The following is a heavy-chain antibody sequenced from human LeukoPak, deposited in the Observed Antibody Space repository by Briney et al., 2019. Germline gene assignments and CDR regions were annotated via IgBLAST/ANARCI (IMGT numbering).Heavy chain of an antibody. CDR1: GGSISSYY. CDR2: IYTSGST. Sequence: SETLSLTCTVSGGSISSYYWSWIRQPAGKGLEWIGRIYTSGSTNYNPSLKSRVTISVDTSKNQFSLKLSSVTAADTAVYYCARVAGDIVVVPADPDAFDIWGQGTMVTVSS. D-gene: IGHD2-2*01. CDR3: ARVAGDIVVVPADPDAFDI. J-gene: IGHJ3*02. V-gene: IGHV4-4*07.